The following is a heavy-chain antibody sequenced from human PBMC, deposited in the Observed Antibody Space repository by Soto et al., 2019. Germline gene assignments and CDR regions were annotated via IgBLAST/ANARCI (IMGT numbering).Heavy chain of an antibody. D-gene: IGHD1-26*01. CDR2: IYYSGST. V-gene: IGHV4-39*01. CDR1: GGSISSSSYY. Sequence: QLQLQESGPGLVKPSETLSLTCTVSGGSISSSSYYWGWIRQPPGKGLEWIGSIYYSGSTYYNPSLKSRVSIAVDTSKNQFSLKLSSVTAADTAVYYCARHRNGTFPLDAFDIWGQGTMVTVSS. J-gene: IGHJ3*02. CDR3: ARHRNGTFPLDAFDI.